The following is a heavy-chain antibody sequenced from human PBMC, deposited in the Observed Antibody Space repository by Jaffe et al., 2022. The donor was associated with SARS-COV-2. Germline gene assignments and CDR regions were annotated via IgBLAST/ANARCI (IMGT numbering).Heavy chain of an antibody. V-gene: IGHV4-4*07. D-gene: IGHD2-15*01. Sequence: QVQLQESGPGLVKPSETLSLTCTVSGGSISSYYWSWIRQPAGKGLEWIGRIYTSGSTNYNPSLKSRVTMSVDTSKNQFSLKLSSVTAADTAVYYCAREAGYVVVAESYWDHAFDIWGQGTMVTVSS. CDR1: GGSISSYY. J-gene: IGHJ3*02. CDR3: AREAGYVVVAESYWDHAFDI. CDR2: IYTSGST.